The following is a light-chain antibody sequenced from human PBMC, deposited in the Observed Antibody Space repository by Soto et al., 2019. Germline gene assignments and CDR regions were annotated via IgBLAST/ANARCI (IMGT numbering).Light chain of an antibody. CDR3: QHRMNWPPT. J-gene: IGKJ5*01. CDR2: GAS. V-gene: IGKV3D-20*02. CDR1: QSVPSTY. Sequence: EIVLTQSPGTLSLSPGERATLSCRASQSVPSTYLAWYQQKPGQAPRLLIYGASTRAPGIPDRFSGSGSGTDFTLTISSLEPEDFAVYYCQHRMNWPPTFGQGTRLEIK.